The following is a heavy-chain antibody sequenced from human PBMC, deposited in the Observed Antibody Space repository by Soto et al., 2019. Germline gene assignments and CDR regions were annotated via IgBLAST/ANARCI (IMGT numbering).Heavy chain of an antibody. Sequence: PEGMSRTGAVSGSSVGSSTDYRMSFRERPGKGLEWIGSIYYSGYTYYNPSLKSRVTISVDTSKNQFSLKLSSVTAADTAVYYCARHNGPLYVGYYYDMDVWGQGTTVT. CDR2: IYYSGYT. V-gene: IGHV4-39*01. J-gene: IGHJ6*02. CDR3: ARHNGPLYVGYYYDMDV. D-gene: IGHD3-16*01. CDR1: GSSVGSSTDY.